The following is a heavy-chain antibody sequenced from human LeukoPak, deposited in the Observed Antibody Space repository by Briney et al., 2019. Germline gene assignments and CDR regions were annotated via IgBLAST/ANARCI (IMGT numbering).Heavy chain of an antibody. CDR3: ARDIHVPRIREPYFDI. CDR1: GGPFSVHH. J-gene: IGHJ3*02. D-gene: IGHD1-14*01. V-gene: IGHV4-59*11. CDR2: IYYSGST. Sequence: PSETLSLTCAVYGGPFSVHHWSWIRQPPGKALEWIGYIYYSGSTNYNPSLKSRVTISVDTSKNQFSLKLSSVTAADTAVYYCARDIHVPRIREPYFDIWGEGTLVTVSS.